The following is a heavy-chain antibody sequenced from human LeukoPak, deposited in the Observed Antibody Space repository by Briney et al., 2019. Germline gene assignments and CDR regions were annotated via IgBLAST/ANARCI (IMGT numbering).Heavy chain of an antibody. CDR2: INPNSGGT. V-gene: IGHV1-2*02. CDR1: GYTFTGYY. D-gene: IGHD3-10*01. Sequence: ASVKVSCEASGYTFTGYYMHWVRQAPGQGLEWMEWINPNSGGTNYAQKFQGRVTMTRDTSISTAYMELSRLRSDDTAVYYCALGGTIWFGDHDAFDIWGQGTMVTVSS. J-gene: IGHJ3*02. CDR3: ALGGTIWFGDHDAFDI.